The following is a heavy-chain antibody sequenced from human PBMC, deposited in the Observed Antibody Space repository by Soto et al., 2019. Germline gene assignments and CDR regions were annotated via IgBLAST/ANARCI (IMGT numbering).Heavy chain of an antibody. CDR3: ASVTGYCSGGSCYSDAFDI. CDR2: IYYSGST. V-gene: IGHV4-31*02. D-gene: IGHD2-15*01. Sequence: PSETLSLTCTVSGGSISSCGYYWSWIRQHPGKGLEWIGYIYYSGSTYYNPSLKSRVTISVDTSKNQFSLKLSSVTAADTAVYYCASVTGYCSGGSCYSDAFDIWGQGTMVTVSS. CDR1: GGSISSCGYY. J-gene: IGHJ3*02.